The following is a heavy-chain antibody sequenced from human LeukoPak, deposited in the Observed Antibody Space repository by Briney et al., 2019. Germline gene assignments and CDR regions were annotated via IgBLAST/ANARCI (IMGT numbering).Heavy chain of an antibody. Sequence: GGSLRLSCAASGFTFSSYAMSWVRQTPGKGLEWVSGISGSDGSTYYTDSVKGRFTISRDNSKNTLYLHMNSLRAEDTAVYYCAKDVTFYFGSGSNPNWFDPRGQGTLVTVSS. CDR3: AKDVTFYFGSGSNPNWFDP. J-gene: IGHJ5*02. D-gene: IGHD3-10*01. CDR2: ISGSDGST. V-gene: IGHV3-23*01. CDR1: GFTFSSYA.